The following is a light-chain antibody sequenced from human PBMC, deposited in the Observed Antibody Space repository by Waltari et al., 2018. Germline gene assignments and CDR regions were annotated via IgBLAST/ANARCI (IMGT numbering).Light chain of an antibody. Sequence: QSALTHPPSVSGSPGQSVTISCTGTSRDVGSYNRVSWYQQPPGTAPKLMIYEVSNRPSGVPDRFSGSKSGNTASLTISGLQAEDEADYYCSLYTSSSTLFGGGTKLTVL. CDR2: EVS. V-gene: IGLV2-18*01. J-gene: IGLJ2*01. CDR1: SRDVGSYNR. CDR3: SLYTSSSTL.